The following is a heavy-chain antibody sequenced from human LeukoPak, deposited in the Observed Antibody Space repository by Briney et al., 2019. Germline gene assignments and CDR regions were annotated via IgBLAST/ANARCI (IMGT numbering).Heavy chain of an antibody. CDR2: INPNSGGT. J-gene: IGHJ6*02. CDR1: GYTFTGYY. V-gene: IGHV1-2*02. Sequence: ASVKVSCKASGYTFTGYYMHWVRQAPGQGLEWMGWINPNSGGTNYAQKFQGGVTMTRDTSISTAYMELSRLRSDDTAVYYCAREELVVRGPYGMDVWGQGTTVTVSS. D-gene: IGHD3-10*01. CDR3: AREELVVRGPYGMDV.